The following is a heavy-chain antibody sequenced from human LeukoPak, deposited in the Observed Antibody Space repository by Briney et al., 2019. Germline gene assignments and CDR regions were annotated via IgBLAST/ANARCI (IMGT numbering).Heavy chain of an antibody. CDR2: IYYSGST. V-gene: IGHV4-39*01. D-gene: IGHD6-19*01. J-gene: IGHJ4*02. CDR3: ATNLTPGIAVA. CDR1: GGSISSSSYY. Sequence: PSETLSLTCTVSGGSISSSSYYWGWIRQPPGKGLEWIRSIYYSGSTYYNPSLKSRVTISVDTSKNQFSLKLSSVAAADTAVYYCATNLTPGIAVAWGQGTLVTVSS.